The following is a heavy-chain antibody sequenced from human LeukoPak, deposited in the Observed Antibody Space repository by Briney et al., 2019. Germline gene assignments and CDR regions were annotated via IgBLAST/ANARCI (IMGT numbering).Heavy chain of an antibody. CDR2: ISTSSSNT. V-gene: IGHV1-18*01. CDR3: ARATGTWGHDGFDI. D-gene: IGHD3-16*01. CDR1: GYTFMSHG. J-gene: IGHJ3*02. Sequence: ASVKVSCKAYGYTFMSHGISWVRQAPGQGLEWMGWISTSSSNTNYAQRLQGRVTMTTDTSTTTAYMELRSLRSDDTAVYYCARATGTWGHDGFDIWGQGTMVTV.